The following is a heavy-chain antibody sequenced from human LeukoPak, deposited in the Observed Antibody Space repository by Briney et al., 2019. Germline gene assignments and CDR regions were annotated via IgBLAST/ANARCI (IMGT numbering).Heavy chain of an antibody. V-gene: IGHV3-33*01. D-gene: IGHD6-19*01. J-gene: IGHJ4*02. Sequence: PGGSLRLSCAASGFIFSSYAIHWVRQAPGKGLEWVADIRYDGSNKNYADSVKGRFTISRGTSKNTLYLQMSGLRAEDTAVYFCARESRSSGLFDYWGQGTLVTVSS. CDR3: ARESRSSGLFDY. CDR2: IRYDGSNK. CDR1: GFIFSSYA.